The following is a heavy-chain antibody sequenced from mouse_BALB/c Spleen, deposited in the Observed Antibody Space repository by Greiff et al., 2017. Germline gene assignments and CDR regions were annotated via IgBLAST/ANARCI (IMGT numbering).Heavy chain of an antibody. CDR2: ILPGSGST. J-gene: IGHJ4*01. CDR3: ARNRGIYAMDY. CDR1: GYTFSSYW. V-gene: IGHV1-9*01. Sequence: QVQLQQSGAELMKPGASVKISCKATGYTFSSYWIEWVKQRPGHGLEWIGEILPGSGSTNYNEKFKGKATFTADTSSNTAYMQLSSLTSEDSAVYYCARNRGIYAMDYWGQGTSVTVSS.